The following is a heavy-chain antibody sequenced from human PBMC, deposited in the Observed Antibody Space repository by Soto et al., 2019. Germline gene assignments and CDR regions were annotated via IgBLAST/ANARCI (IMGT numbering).Heavy chain of an antibody. CDR3: ARPYCSSASCYSPPDY. CDR2: ISVDGSVT. V-gene: IGHV3-74*01. Sequence: EVQLVESGGGLVQPGESLRLSCAASGLTLSNFWVNWVRQAPGRGLVWVSHISVDGSVTNYADSVKGLFTISRDNAKNTVYLQMNSLRAEDTAVYYCARPYCSSASCYSPPDYWGQGTLVTVSS. J-gene: IGHJ4*02. D-gene: IGHD2-2*01. CDR1: GLTLSNFW.